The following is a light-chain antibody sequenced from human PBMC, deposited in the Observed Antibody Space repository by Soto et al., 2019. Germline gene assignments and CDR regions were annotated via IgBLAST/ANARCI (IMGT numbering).Light chain of an antibody. CDR3: QRYNSAPKT. CDR2: AAS. J-gene: IGKJ1*01. V-gene: IGKV1-27*01. CDR1: QDINNH. Sequence: DIQMTQSPSSLSASVGDRVFITCQASQDINNHLAWYQQKPGKVPNFLIWAASTLQSGVPPRFSGSGSGTYFPLTISSLQPEDVAPYYCQRYNSAPKTFGQGTKVEV.